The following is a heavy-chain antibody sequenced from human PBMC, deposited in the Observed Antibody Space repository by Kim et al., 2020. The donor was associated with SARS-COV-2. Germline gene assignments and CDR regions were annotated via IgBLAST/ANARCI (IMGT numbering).Heavy chain of an antibody. V-gene: IGHV3-23*01. Sequence: GGSLRLSCSASGFTFDLYAMGWVRQAPGRGLEWVSALSANGGAQQYAGFAKGRFIISRDNSKNTVYLDMNSLRADDTALYYCVQSWNVIGSWGQGTLVTVSS. CDR3: VQSWNVIGS. CDR2: LSANGGAQ. D-gene: IGHD1-1*01. J-gene: IGHJ5*02. CDR1: GFTFDLYA.